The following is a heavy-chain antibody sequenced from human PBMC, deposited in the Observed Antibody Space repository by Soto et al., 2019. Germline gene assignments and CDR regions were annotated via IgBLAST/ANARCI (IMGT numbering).Heavy chain of an antibody. CDR2: ISYDGSNK. J-gene: IGHJ4*02. Sequence: QVQLVESGGGVVQPGRSLRLSCAASGFTFSSYAMHWVRQAPGKGLEWVAVISYDGSNKYYADSVKGRFTISRDNSKNTLYLQMNSLRAEDTAVYYCARGSDSSGWYYFDYWGQGTLVTVSS. CDR3: ARGSDSSGWYYFDY. D-gene: IGHD6-19*01. V-gene: IGHV3-30-3*01. CDR1: GFTFSSYA.